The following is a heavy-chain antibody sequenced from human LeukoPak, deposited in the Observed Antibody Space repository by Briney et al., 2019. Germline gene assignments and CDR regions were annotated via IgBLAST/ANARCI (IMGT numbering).Heavy chain of an antibody. V-gene: IGHV1-46*01. CDR2: INPSGGST. Sequence: GASVKVSCTASGYTFTSYYMHWVRQAPGQGLEWMGIINPSGGSTSYAQKFQGRVTMTRDTSTSTVYMELSSLRSEDTAVYYCASWDCSGGSCYRGDFDYWGQGTLVTVSS. J-gene: IGHJ4*02. CDR3: ASWDCSGGSCYRGDFDY. D-gene: IGHD2-15*01. CDR1: GYTFTSYY.